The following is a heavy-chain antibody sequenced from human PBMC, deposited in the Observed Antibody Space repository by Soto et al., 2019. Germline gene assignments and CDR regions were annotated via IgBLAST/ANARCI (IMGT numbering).Heavy chain of an antibody. V-gene: IGHV3-11*01. Sequence: PGGSLRLSCAASGFSFNSYDMSWVRQAPGRGLEWVSYISSSGSTIYYADSVKGRFTISRDNAKNSLYLQMNSLRAEDTAVYYCARDHYYDSSGYYGSFDYWGQGTLVTVSS. J-gene: IGHJ4*02. CDR1: GFSFNSYD. D-gene: IGHD3-22*01. CDR2: ISSSGSTI. CDR3: ARDHYYDSSGYYGSFDY.